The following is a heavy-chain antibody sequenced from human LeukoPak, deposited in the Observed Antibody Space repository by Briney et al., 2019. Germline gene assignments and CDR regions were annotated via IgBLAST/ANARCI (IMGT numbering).Heavy chain of an antibody. V-gene: IGHV4-38-2*01. D-gene: IGHD3-10*01. Sequence: PSETLSLTCAVSGFSISSGYYGGWTRQPPGKGLECIGSISHSGRTYHNPSLKSRVTIPVDTSKNQVSLKLNSVTAADTAVYYCALDPADRGVYYFDFWGQGTLVTVSS. J-gene: IGHJ4*02. CDR3: ALDPADRGVYYFDF. CDR2: ISHSGRT. CDR1: GFSISSGYY.